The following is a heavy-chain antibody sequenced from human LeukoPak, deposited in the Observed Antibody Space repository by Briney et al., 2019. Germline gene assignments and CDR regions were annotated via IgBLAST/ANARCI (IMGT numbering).Heavy chain of an antibody. Sequence: PSGTLSLTCAVSGGSISSSNWWSWVRQPPGKGLEWVSYISSSSSTISYADSVKGRFTISRDNAKNSLYLQMNSLRAEDTAVYYCAKANVLRYFDWLAKRYYFDYWGQGTLVTVSS. D-gene: IGHD3-9*01. V-gene: IGHV3-48*01. CDR1: GGSISSSN. CDR2: ISSSSSTI. J-gene: IGHJ4*02. CDR3: AKANVLRYFDWLAKRYYFDY.